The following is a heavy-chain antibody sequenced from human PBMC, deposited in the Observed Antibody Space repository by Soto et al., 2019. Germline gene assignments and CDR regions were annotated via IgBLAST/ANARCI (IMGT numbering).Heavy chain of an antibody. D-gene: IGHD2-2*01. V-gene: IGHV3-66*01. CDR3: ARAFREYQLLLGFWFDP. CDR2: IYSGGST. Sequence: GGSLRLSCAASGFTVSSNYMSWVRQAPGKGLEWVSVIYSGGSTYYADSVKGRFTISRDNSKNTLYLQMNSLRAEDTAVYYCARAFREYQLLLGFWFDPWGQGTLVTVSS. CDR1: GFTVSSNY. J-gene: IGHJ5*02.